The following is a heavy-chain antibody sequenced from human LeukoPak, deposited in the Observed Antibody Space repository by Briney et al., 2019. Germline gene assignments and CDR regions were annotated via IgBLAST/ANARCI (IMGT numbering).Heavy chain of an antibody. D-gene: IGHD6-13*01. CDR2: INHSGST. CDR1: GGSFSGYY. V-gene: IGHV4-34*09. Sequence: SETLSLTCAVYGGSFSGYYWSWIRQPPGKGLEWIGEINHSGSTNYNPSLKSRVTISVDTSKNQFSLKLSSVTAADTAVYYCARFSSSWYYYYYYGMDVWGQGTPVTVSS. J-gene: IGHJ6*02. CDR3: ARFSSSWYYYYYYGMDV.